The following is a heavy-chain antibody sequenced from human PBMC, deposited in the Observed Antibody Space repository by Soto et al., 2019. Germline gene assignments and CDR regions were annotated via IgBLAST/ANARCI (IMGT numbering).Heavy chain of an antibody. D-gene: IGHD4-17*01. J-gene: IGHJ5*02. CDR3: ARVPHYGDYVGGWFDP. CDR2: IIPIFGTA. CDR1: GGTFSSYA. V-gene: IGHV1-69*13. Sequence: GASVKVSCKASGGTFSSYAISWVRQAPGQGLEWMGGIIPIFGTANYAQKFQGRVTITADESTSTAYMELSSLRSEDTAVYYCARVPHYGDYVGGWFDPWRQGTLVTVSS.